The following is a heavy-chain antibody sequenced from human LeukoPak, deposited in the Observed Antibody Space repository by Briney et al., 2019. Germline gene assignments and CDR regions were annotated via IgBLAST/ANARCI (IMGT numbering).Heavy chain of an antibody. J-gene: IGHJ4*02. Sequence: GGSLRLSCAASGFTFTNYWMNWVRQAPGKGLEWVARIKQDGSEKYYVESVKGRFIISRDNAKNSLYLQMDSLRAEDTAVYYCAREGFCSGGICSYDNWGQGTLVTVSS. V-gene: IGHV3-7*01. D-gene: IGHD2-15*01. CDR1: GFTFTNYW. CDR2: IKQDGSEK. CDR3: AREGFCSGGICSYDN.